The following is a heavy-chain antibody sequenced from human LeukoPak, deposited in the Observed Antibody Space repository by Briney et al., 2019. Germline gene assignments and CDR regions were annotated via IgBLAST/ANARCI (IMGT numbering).Heavy chain of an antibody. Sequence: PGGSLRLSCAASGFTFSSYSMNWVRQAPGKGLEWVSSISSSSSYIYYADSVKGRFTISRDNSKNTLYLQMNSLRAEDTAVYYCAKKPPGDFWSGYFDYWGQGTLVTVSS. D-gene: IGHD3-3*01. CDR1: GFTFSSYS. CDR3: AKKPPGDFWSGYFDY. J-gene: IGHJ4*02. CDR2: ISSSSSYI. V-gene: IGHV3-21*01.